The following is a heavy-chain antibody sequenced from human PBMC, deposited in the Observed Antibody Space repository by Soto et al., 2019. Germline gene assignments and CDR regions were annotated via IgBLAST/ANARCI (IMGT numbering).Heavy chain of an antibody. Sequence: GASVKVSCKASGYTFTSYAIHWVRQAPGQRLEWMGWINAGNGSTKYSQKFQGRVTITRDTSASTAYMELSSLRSEDTAVYYCARDADGSYYYGMDVWGQGTTVTVSS. CDR3: ARDADGSYYYGMDV. V-gene: IGHV1-3*01. CDR1: GYTFTSYA. D-gene: IGHD3-10*01. CDR2: INAGNGST. J-gene: IGHJ6*02.